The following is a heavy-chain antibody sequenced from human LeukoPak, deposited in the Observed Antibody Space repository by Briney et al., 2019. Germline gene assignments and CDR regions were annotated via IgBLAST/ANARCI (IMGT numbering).Heavy chain of an antibody. CDR2: IWYDGSNK. CDR1: GFTFSSYG. V-gene: IGHV3-33*01. J-gene: IGHJ6*02. CDR3: ARSPKAPYDSSGYYYFQTAYYYYGMDV. D-gene: IGHD3-22*01. Sequence: GGSLRLSCAASGFTFSSYGMHWVRQAPGKGLEWVAVIWYDGSNKYYADSVKGRFTISRDNSKNTLYLQMNSLRAEDTAVYYCARSPKAPYDSSGYYYFQTAYYYYGMDVWGQGTTVTVSS.